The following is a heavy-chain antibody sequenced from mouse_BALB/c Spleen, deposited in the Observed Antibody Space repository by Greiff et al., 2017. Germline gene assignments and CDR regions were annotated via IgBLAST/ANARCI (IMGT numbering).Heavy chain of an antibody. Sequence: ELVKPGASVKLSCKASGYTFTSYWINWIKQRPGQGLEWIGRIAPGSGSTYYNEMFKGKATLTVDTSSSTAYIQLSSLSSEDSAVYFCARRGQLGQGLDYWGQGTTLTVSS. CDR2: IAPGSGST. D-gene: IGHD3-1*01. CDR1: GYTFTSYW. J-gene: IGHJ2*01. CDR3: ARRGQLGQGLDY. V-gene: IGHV1S41*01.